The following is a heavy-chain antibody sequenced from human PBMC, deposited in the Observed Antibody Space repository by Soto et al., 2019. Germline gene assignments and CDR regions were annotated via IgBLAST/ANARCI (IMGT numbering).Heavy chain of an antibody. CDR3: ARAYDSSGFGMDV. CDR1: GGSIGSSSYY. D-gene: IGHD3-22*01. J-gene: IGHJ6*02. CDR2: IYYSGST. V-gene: IGHV4-39*01. Sequence: QLQLQESGPGLVKPSETLSLTCTVSGGSIGSSSYYWGWIRQPPGKGLEWIGSIYYSGSTYYNPSLKSRVTISVDTSKNQFSLKLSSVTAADTAVYYCARAYDSSGFGMDVWGQGTTVTVSS.